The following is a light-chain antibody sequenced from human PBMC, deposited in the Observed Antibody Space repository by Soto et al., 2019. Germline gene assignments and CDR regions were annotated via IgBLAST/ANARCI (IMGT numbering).Light chain of an antibody. J-gene: IGLJ2*01. CDR1: SSDVGGYNF. V-gene: IGLV2-8*01. Sequence: QSALTQPPSASGSPGQSVTISCTGTSSDVGGYNFVSWYQQQPGKAPKLIIYEVNKRPSGVPDRFSGSKSGNTASLTVSGLQAEDEADYYCNSYAGSNNLLFGGGTQLTVL. CDR3: NSYAGSNNLL. CDR2: EVN.